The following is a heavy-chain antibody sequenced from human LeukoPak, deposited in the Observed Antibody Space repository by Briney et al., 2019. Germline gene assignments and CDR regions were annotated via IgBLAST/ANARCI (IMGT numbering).Heavy chain of an antibody. Sequence: PSQTLSLTCTVSGGSISSGGYYWSWIRQHPGKGLEWIGYVYYSGSTYYNPSLKSRVTISVDTSENQFSLKLSSVTAADAAVYYCARQYSSSSSVDYWGQGTLVTVSS. V-gene: IGHV4-31*03. CDR3: ARQYSSSSSVDY. CDR1: GGSISSGGYY. D-gene: IGHD6-13*01. CDR2: VYYSGST. J-gene: IGHJ4*02.